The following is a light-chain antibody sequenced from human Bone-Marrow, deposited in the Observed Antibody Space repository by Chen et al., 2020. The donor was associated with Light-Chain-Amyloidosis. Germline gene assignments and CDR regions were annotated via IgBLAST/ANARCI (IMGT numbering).Light chain of an antibody. Sequence: DVVMTQSPLSLPVTLGQPASISRRSSQSLVHSNGNTYLHWFQQRPGQSPRRLIYQVSNRDSGVPDRFSGSGSGTDFTLKISKVEAEDVGVYYCMQGTHWPPFTFGPGTKVDIK. J-gene: IGKJ3*01. V-gene: IGKV2-30*02. CDR3: MQGTHWPPFT. CDR2: QVS. CDR1: QSLVHSNGNTY.